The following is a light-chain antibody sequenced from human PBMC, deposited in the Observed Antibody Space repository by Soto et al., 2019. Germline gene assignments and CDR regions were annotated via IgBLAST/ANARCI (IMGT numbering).Light chain of an antibody. J-gene: IGLJ3*02. CDR3: FTYAGSFHQ. Sequence: QSALTQPRSVSGSPGQAVTISCTGTNSDVGNYNFVSWYQHHPGKAPKLMIYDVTKRPSGVPDRFSGSKSGNTASLTISGLEPEDEAYYYCFTYAGSFHQFGGGTKLTVL. CDR2: DVT. CDR1: NSDVGNYNF. V-gene: IGLV2-11*01.